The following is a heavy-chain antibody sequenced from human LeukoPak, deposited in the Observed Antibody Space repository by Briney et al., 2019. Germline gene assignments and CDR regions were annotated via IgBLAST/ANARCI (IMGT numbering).Heavy chain of an antibody. CDR1: GFTISSYT. V-gene: IGHV3-21*06. CDR2: ISTSSTFI. J-gene: IGHJ4*02. CDR3: AREGTFFNYFDY. Sequence: GGSLRLSCAASGFTISSYTMNWVRQAPGKGLEWVSSISTSSTFIYYADSLKGRFTISRDNAKNSLFLQISSLRDEDTAVYFCAREGTFFNYFDYWGQGALVIVSS. D-gene: IGHD1-7*01.